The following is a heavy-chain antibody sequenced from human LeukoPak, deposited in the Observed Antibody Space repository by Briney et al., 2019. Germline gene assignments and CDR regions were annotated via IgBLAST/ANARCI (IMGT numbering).Heavy chain of an antibody. CDR1: GFTFSSYA. V-gene: IGHV3-30*04. Sequence: GGSLRLSCAASGFTFSSYAMHWVRQAPGKGLEWVAAISYDGSIKYYADSVKGRFTISRDNSKNTLYLQMNSLRAEDTAVYYCAKDPSYGSGAVDYWGQGTLVTVSS. CDR3: AKDPSYGSGAVDY. D-gene: IGHD3-10*01. CDR2: ISYDGSIK. J-gene: IGHJ4*02.